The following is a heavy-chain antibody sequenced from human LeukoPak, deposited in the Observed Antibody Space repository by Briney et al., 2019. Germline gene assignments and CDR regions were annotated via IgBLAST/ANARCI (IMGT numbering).Heavy chain of an antibody. CDR1: GGSIRSSSYY. CDR2: IYYGGST. D-gene: IGHD3-22*01. J-gene: IGHJ1*01. V-gene: IGHV4-39*01. Sequence: SETLSLTCTVSGGSIRSSSYYWGWIRQPPGKGLEWIGSIYYGGSTYYNPSLKSRVTISVDTSKNQFSLKLSSVTAADTAVYYCVSPYYYDSGGYYYAFTMGYFQNWGQGTLVTVSS. CDR3: VSPYYYDSGGYYYAFTMGYFQN.